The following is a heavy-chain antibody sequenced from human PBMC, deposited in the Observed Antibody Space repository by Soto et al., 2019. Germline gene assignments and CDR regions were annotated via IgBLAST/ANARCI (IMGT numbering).Heavy chain of an antibody. CDR1: GFPFSSCS. J-gene: IGHJ5*02. V-gene: IGHV3-48*01. Sequence: GESLKISCAASGFPFSSCSMNWVRQAPGKGLEWVSYISSSSSTIYYADSVKGRFTISRDNAKNSLYLQMNSLRVEDTAVYYCASGQRESQSSWFDPWGQGTLVTVSS. CDR2: ISSSSSTI. CDR3: ASGQRESQSSWFDP. D-gene: IGHD3-10*01.